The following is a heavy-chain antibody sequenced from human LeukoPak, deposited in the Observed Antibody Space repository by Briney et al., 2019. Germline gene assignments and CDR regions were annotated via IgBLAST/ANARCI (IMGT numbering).Heavy chain of an antibody. CDR3: ARDLGGSSSWTPSSDY. D-gene: IGHD3/OR15-3a*01. Sequence: GGSLRLSCAASGFTFTNYNMNWVRQAPGEGLEWLSSITGSGTYIYYADSVRGRFTISRDNAKNSVYPHMNSLRPEDTAEYYCARDLGGSSSWTPSSDYWGQGTLVTVSS. CDR2: ITGSGTYI. J-gene: IGHJ4*02. V-gene: IGHV3-21*01. CDR1: GFTFTNYN.